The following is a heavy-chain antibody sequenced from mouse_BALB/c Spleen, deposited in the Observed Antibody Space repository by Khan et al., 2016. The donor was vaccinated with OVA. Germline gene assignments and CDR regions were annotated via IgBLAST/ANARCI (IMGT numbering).Heavy chain of an antibody. J-gene: IGHJ3*01. CDR1: GFTFSDYY. V-gene: IGHV5-4*02. Sequence: EVELVESGGGLVKPGGSLKLTCAASGFTFSDYYMYWVRQTPGKRLEGVATTSDGGIYTYYPDSVKGRFTISRDEAKNHLYLLVSWLMAEDAAMFYWVRGYYGNPFAYWGQGTLVTVSA. CDR3: VRGYYGNPFAY. D-gene: IGHD2-1*01. CDR2: TSDGGIYT.